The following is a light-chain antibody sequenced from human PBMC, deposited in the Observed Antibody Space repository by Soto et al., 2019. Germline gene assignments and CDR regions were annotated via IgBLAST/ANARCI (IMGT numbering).Light chain of an antibody. Sequence: QSALTQPASVSGSAGQSVTISCTGTSSDVGGYNYVSWYQQHPGKAPKLMIYEVSNRPSGVSNRFSGSKSGYTASLSISGLQTEDEADYYCSSYTSSSTLRTVFGAGTKVTVL. V-gene: IGLV2-14*01. J-gene: IGLJ1*01. CDR3: SSYTSSSTLRTV. CDR1: SSDVGGYNY. CDR2: EVS.